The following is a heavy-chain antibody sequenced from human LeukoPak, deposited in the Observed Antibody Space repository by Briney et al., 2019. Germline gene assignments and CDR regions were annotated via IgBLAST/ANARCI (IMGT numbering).Heavy chain of an antibody. Sequence: ASVKVSCKASGYTFTGYYKHWVRQAPGQGLEWMGRINPNSGGTNYAQKFQGRVTMTRDTSISTAYMELSRLTSDDTAVYYCARGYYYDSSGYFDWGQGTLVTVSS. CDR3: ARGYYYDSSGYFD. J-gene: IGHJ4*02. V-gene: IGHV1-2*06. CDR2: INPNSGGT. CDR1: GYTFTGYY. D-gene: IGHD3-22*01.